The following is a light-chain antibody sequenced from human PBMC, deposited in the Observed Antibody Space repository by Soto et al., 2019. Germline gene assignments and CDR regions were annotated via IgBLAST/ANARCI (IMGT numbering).Light chain of an antibody. CDR3: CSYAGSSTSYV. CDR1: SSDVGSYNL. CDR2: EGS. J-gene: IGLJ1*01. V-gene: IGLV2-23*01. Sequence: QSVLTQPASVSGSPGQSITIPCTGTSSDVGSYNLVSWYQQHPGKAPKLMIYEGSKRPSGVSNRFSGSKSGNTASLTISGLQAEDEADYYCCSYAGSSTSYVFGTGTKLTVL.